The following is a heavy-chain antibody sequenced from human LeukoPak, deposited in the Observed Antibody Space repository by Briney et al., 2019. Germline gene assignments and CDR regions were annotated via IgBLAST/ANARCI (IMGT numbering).Heavy chain of an antibody. CDR3: ARDGDYGDYGAFDL. V-gene: IGHV3-21*01. J-gene: IGHJ2*01. CDR2: ISSSSSYI. CDR1: GFTFSSYS. Sequence: GGSLRLSCAASGFTFSSYSMNWVRRAPGKGLEWVSSISSSSSYIYYADSVKGRFTISRDNAKNSLYLQMNSLRAEDTAVYYCARDGDYGDYGAFDLWGRGTLVTVSS. D-gene: IGHD4-17*01.